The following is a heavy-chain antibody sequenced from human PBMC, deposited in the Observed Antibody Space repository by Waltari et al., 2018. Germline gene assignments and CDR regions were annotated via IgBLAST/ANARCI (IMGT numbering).Heavy chain of an antibody. D-gene: IGHD3-10*01. J-gene: IGHJ3*02. V-gene: IGHV1-69*01. Sequence: QVQLVQSGAEVTKTGSAVKVSCQASGGSFSRYALSWVRQAPGQGLEWRGGIIPIFGTANYAQKFQGRVTITADESTSTAYMELSSLRSEDTAVYYCAREGLVGAFDIWGQGTMVTVSS. CDR2: IIPIFGTA. CDR3: AREGLVGAFDI. CDR1: GGSFSRYA.